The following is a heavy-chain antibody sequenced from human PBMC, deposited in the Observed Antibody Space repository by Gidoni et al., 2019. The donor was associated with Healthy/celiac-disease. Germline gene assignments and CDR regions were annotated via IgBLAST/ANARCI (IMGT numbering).Heavy chain of an antibody. CDR2: IRGSGGST. Sequence: EVQLLESGGGLVQPGGSLRLSCAASGFTFRSYAMGWVRQAPGKGLEVFSAIRGSGGSTYYADSVKGWFTISRDNSKNTLYLQMNSLRAEDTAVYYCAKEGGRQIVGATGWGQGTLVTVSS. CDR3: AKEGGRQIVGATG. V-gene: IGHV3-23*01. J-gene: IGHJ4*02. D-gene: IGHD1-26*01. CDR1: GFTFRSYA.